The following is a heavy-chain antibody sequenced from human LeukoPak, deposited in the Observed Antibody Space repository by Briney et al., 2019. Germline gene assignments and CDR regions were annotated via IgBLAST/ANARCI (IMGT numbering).Heavy chain of an antibody. CDR2: ISGKDDST. Sequence: GGSLRLSCAASGFTFSNYVMSWVRQAPGKGLEWVSGISGKDDSTYYADSVKGRFTISRDNSKNTLYLQMNSLRAEDTAVYYCAKDPPRVWGLDYFDYWGQGTLVTVSS. J-gene: IGHJ4*02. CDR3: AKDPPRVWGLDYFDY. D-gene: IGHD7-27*01. CDR1: GFTFSNYV. V-gene: IGHV3-23*01.